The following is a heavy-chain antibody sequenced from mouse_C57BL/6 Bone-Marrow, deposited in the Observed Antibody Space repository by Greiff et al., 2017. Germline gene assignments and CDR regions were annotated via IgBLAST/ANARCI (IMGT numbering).Heavy chain of an antibody. Sequence: QVQLQQSGAELVRPGTSVKVSCKASGYAFTNYLIEWVKQRPGQGLEWIGVINPGSGGTNYNEKFKGKATLTADKSSSTAYMQLSSLTSEDSAVYVCARDVTRAWFAYWGQGTLVTVSA. CDR1: GYAFTNYL. D-gene: IGHD2-12*01. V-gene: IGHV1-54*01. J-gene: IGHJ3*01. CDR3: ARDVTRAWFAY. CDR2: INPGSGGT.